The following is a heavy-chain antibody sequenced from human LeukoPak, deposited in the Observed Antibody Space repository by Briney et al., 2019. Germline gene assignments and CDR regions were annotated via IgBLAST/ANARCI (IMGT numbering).Heavy chain of an antibody. D-gene: IGHD5-24*01. CDR2: ISGSGGST. CDR3: AKDRSRWLQIGGDAFDI. V-gene: IGHV3-23*01. J-gene: IGHJ3*02. Sequence: GGSLRLSCAASGFTFSSYAMSWVRQAPGKGLEWVSAISGSGGSTYYADSVKGRFTISRDNSKNTLYLQMNSLRAEDTAVYYCAKDRSRWLQIGGDAFDIWGQGTMVTVSS. CDR1: GFTFSSYA.